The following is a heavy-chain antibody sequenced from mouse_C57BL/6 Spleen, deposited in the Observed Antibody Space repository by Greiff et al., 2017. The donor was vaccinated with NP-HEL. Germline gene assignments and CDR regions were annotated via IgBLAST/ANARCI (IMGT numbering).Heavy chain of an antibody. CDR2: IDPETGGT. Sequence: VQLQQSGAELVRPGASVTLSCKASGYTFTDYEMHWVKQTPVHGLEWIGAIDPETGGTAYNQKFKGKAILTADKSSSTAYMELRSLTSEDSAVYCCTVLGNRYFDVWGTGTTVTVSS. CDR1: GYTFTDYE. V-gene: IGHV1-15*01. J-gene: IGHJ1*03. D-gene: IGHD2-1*01. CDR3: TVLGNRYFDV.